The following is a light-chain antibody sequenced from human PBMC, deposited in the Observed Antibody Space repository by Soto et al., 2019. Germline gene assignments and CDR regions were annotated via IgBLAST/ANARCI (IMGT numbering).Light chain of an antibody. V-gene: IGKV3-20*01. CDR3: QQYGSSGT. CDR1: QSISNNY. Sequence: EIVLTQSPATLSLSPGDRATLSCRASQSISNNYLACYQQKPGQAPRLLIYGACKRATGIPDRFSGSGSGTVFTLTISRLEPEDVAVYYCQQYGSSGTFGQGTKVDI. CDR2: GAC. J-gene: IGKJ1*01.